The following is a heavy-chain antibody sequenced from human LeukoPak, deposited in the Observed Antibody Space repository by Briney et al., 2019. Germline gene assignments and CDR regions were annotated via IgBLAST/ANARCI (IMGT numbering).Heavy chain of an antibody. Sequence: SETLSLTCTVSGGSISSNNYYWGWVRQPPGKGLEWIGSIYYSASAYHNPSLNSRLTISVDTSKNQVSLKLSSVTAADTAMYYCAGQLSHAAYFGYFDPWGQGILVTVSS. V-gene: IGHV4-39*01. D-gene: IGHD3-16*01. CDR2: IYYSASA. J-gene: IGHJ5*02. CDR3: AGQLSHAAYFGYFDP. CDR1: GGSISSNNYY.